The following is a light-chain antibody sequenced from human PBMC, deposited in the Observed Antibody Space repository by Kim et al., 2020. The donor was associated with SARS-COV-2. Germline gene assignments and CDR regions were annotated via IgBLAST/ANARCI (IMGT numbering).Light chain of an antibody. CDR2: AAS. Sequence: AAVGNRVTITCRASQDISNDLAWFQLRPGKATRLLIYAASALQPGVPSRFSGSGAGTDFTLTVTRLQPEDVATYYCKECDSAPWTFGQGTKVESK. J-gene: IGKJ1*01. CDR3: KECDSAPWT. V-gene: IGKV1-27*01. CDR1: QDISND.